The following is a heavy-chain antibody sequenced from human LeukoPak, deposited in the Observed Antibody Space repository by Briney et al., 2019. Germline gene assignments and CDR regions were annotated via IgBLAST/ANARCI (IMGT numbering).Heavy chain of an antibody. D-gene: IGHD3-16*01. J-gene: IGHJ4*02. Sequence: PSETLSLTCTVSGGSIGGSAYYWAWIRQPPGKGLEWMGSISHSGSTYDNPSLKSRVTISVDTSKNQFSLKLSSVTAADTAVYYCARVSFEGGPIDYWGQGTLVTVSS. CDR2: ISHSGST. V-gene: IGHV4-39*07. CDR3: ARVSFEGGPIDY. CDR1: GGSIGGSAYY.